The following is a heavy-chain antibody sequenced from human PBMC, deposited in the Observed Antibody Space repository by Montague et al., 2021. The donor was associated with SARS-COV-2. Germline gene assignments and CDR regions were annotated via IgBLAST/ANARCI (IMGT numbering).Heavy chain of an antibody. D-gene: IGHD5-24*01. V-gene: IGHV4-59*01. CDR3: ARVFPRWLRFDPYFDY. CDR2: IHYSGST. J-gene: IGHJ4*02. Sequence: SETLSLTCTVSGGSISSYYWSWIRQSQGKGLEWIGNIHYSGSTNXNPSFKSRVTISVYTSKNQYSLKLSSGTAADTAVYYCARVFPRWLRFDPYFDYWGQGTLVTVSS. CDR1: GGSISSYY.